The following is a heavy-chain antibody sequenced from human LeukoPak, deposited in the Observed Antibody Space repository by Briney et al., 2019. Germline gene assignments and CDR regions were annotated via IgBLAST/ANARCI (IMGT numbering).Heavy chain of an antibody. Sequence: GGTLRLSCAAPGFTFSSYGMSWVRQAPGKGLEWVSAISGSGGSTYYADSVKGRFTISRDNSKNTLYLQMNSLRAEDTAVYYCAVSALPAAIYYFDYWGQGTLVTVSS. CDR2: ISGSGGST. D-gene: IGHD2-2*01. CDR3: AVSALPAAIYYFDY. J-gene: IGHJ4*02. V-gene: IGHV3-23*01. CDR1: GFTFSSYG.